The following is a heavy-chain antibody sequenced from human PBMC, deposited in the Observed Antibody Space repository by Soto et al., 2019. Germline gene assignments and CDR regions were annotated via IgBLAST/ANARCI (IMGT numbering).Heavy chain of an antibody. J-gene: IGHJ4*02. CDR3: AKSAQGLEPDAFEY. Sequence: QVQLVESGGGVVQPGRSLRLSCAASGFTFSSYGMHWVRQAPGKGLEWVAVIWFDGTNKYYGDSVKGRFTISRDNSKNTLYLQMNSLRAEDTAVYYCAKSAQGLEPDAFEYWGQGTLVTVSS. CDR2: IWFDGTNK. D-gene: IGHD1-1*01. V-gene: IGHV3-33*06. CDR1: GFTFSSYG.